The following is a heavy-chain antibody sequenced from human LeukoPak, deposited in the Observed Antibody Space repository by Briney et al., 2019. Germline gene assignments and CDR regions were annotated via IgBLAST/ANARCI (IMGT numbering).Heavy chain of an antibody. J-gene: IGHJ4*02. CDR3: AREDSGYSYGLFDS. V-gene: IGHV1-2*02. CDR1: GYTSTGYY. Sequence: ASVKVSCKASGYTSTGYYMHWVRQAPGQGLEWMGWINPNSGGTNYAQKFQGRVTMTRDTSINTAYMELSRLRSDDTAVYYCAREDSGYSYGLFDSWGQGTLVTVSS. D-gene: IGHD5-18*01. CDR2: INPNSGGT.